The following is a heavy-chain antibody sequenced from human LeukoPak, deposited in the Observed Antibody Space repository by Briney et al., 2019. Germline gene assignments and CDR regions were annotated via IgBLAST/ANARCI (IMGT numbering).Heavy chain of an antibody. V-gene: IGHV1-2*06. CDR2: INPNSGGT. D-gene: IGHD3-3*01. CDR1: GYTFTGYY. Sequence: GASVKVSCKASGYTFTGYYMHWVRQAPGQGLEWMGRINPNSGGTNYAQKFQGRVTMTRDTSISTAYMELSRLRSDDTAVYYCARGFWSGYELSYWYFDLWGPRTLVTVSS. J-gene: IGHJ2*01. CDR3: ARGFWSGYELSYWYFDL.